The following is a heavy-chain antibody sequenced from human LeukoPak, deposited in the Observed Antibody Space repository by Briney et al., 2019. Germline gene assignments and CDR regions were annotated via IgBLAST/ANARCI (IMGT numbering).Heavy chain of an antibody. CDR3: ARETAYGGNDY. CDR2: IIPILGIA. V-gene: IGHV1-69*04. D-gene: IGHD4-23*01. J-gene: IGHJ4*02. CDR1: GGTFSSYA. Sequence: SVKVSCKASGGTFSSYAISWVRRAPGQGLEWMGRIIPILGIANYAQKFQGRVTITADKSTSTAYMELSSLRSEDTAVYYCARETAYGGNDYWGQGTLVTVSS.